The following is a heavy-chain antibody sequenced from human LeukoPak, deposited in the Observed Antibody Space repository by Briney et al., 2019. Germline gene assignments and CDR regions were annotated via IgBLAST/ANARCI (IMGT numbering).Heavy chain of an antibody. CDR1: GESFSAYY. CDR3: ARGPRGGVRVSFVYLDY. D-gene: IGHD3-10*01. J-gene: IGHJ4*02. CDR2: ITHSGGT. V-gene: IGHV4-34*01. Sequence: PSETLSLTCVVSGESFSAYYWTWIRQPPGKGPEWIGEITHSGGTIYNPSLKSRLSISRDTSKNLLSLKLRSVTAADTAVYYCARGPRGGVRVSFVYLDYWGPGALVTVSS.